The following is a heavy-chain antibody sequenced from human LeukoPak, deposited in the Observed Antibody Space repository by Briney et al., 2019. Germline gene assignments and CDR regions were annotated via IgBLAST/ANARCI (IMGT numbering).Heavy chain of an antibody. CDR1: GFTFSSYS. V-gene: IGHV3-21*01. Sequence: PGGSLRLSCAASGFTFSSYSMNWVRQAPGKGLEWVSSISSSSTYIYYADSVKGRFTISRDNAKNSLYLQMNSLRAEDTAVYYCTRDNYDSSGYYFDWGQGTLVTVSS. D-gene: IGHD3-22*01. CDR2: ISSSSTYI. J-gene: IGHJ4*02. CDR3: TRDNYDSSGYYFD.